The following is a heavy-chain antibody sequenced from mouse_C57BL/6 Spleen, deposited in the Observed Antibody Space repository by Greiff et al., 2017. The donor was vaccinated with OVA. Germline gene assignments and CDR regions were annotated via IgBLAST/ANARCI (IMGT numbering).Heavy chain of an antibody. V-gene: IGHV1-47*01. D-gene: IGHD3-2*02. CDR1: GYTFTTYS. Sequence: VQLQQSGAELVKPGASVKMSCKASGYTFTTYSIEWMKQNHGKSLEWIGNFHPYNDDTKYNEKFKGKATLTVEKSSSTAYLELSRLTSDDSAVYYCARRDSSGYVFAYWGQGTLVTVSA. J-gene: IGHJ3*01. CDR2: FHPYNDDT. CDR3: ARRDSSGYVFAY.